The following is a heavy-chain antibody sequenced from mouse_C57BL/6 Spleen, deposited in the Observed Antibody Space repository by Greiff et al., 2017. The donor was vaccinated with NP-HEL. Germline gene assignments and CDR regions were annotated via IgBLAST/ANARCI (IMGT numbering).Heavy chain of an antibody. CDR3: ARSGTTVVSYYFDY. Sequence: VQLQQSGAELARPGASVKLSCKASGYTFTSYGISWVKQRTGQGLEWIGEIYPRSGNTYYNEKCKGKATLTADKSSSTAYMELRSLTSEDSAVYFCARSGTTVVSYYFDYWGQGTTLTVSS. CDR2: IYPRSGNT. D-gene: IGHD1-1*01. CDR1: GYTFTSYG. J-gene: IGHJ2*01. V-gene: IGHV1-81*01.